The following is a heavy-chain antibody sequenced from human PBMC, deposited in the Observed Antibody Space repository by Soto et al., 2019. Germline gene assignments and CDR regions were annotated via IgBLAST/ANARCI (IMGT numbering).Heavy chain of an antibody. V-gene: IGHV1-3*01. CDR2: INAGNGNT. D-gene: IGHD2-8*01. Sequence: QVQLVQSGAEVKKPGASVKVSCKASGYTFTSYAMHWVRQAPGQRLEWMGWINAGNGNTKYSQKFQGRVTITRDTSASTAYMELSSLRSEYTAVYYCARSEAGYCTNGVCYPYFDYWGQGTLVTVSS. CDR1: GYTFTSYA. J-gene: IGHJ4*02. CDR3: ARSEAGYCTNGVCYPYFDY.